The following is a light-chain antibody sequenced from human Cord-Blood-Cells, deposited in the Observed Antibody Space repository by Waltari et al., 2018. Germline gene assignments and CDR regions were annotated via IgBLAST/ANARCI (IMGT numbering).Light chain of an antibody. CDR1: PSVLYSSNNKNY. V-gene: IGKV4-1*01. CDR3: QKYNSAPRT. Sequence: DLVVTQSPDPLAVSLGERGHINFKSDPSVLYSSNNKNYLAWYQQKPGQPPKLLIYCASTRQSGVPDRFSGSGSGTDFTLTISSLQAEDVAVYYCQKYNSAPRTFGQGTKVEIK. J-gene: IGKJ1*01. CDR2: CAS.